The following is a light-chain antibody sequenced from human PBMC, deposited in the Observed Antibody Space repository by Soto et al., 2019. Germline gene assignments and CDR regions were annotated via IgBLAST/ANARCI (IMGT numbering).Light chain of an antibody. CDR1: QSISSW. CDR2: KAS. J-gene: IGKJ1*01. CDR3: QQYNSYSGKT. V-gene: IGKV1-5*03. Sequence: DIQMTQSPSTLSASVGDRVTITCRASQSISSWLAWYQQKQGKAPKLLIYKASSLESGVPSRFSGSGSGTEFTLTISSLQPDDFATYYCQQYNSYSGKTFGQDTKVEIK.